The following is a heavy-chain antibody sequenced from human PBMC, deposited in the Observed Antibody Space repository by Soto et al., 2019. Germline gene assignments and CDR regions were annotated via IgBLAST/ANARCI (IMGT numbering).Heavy chain of an antibody. CDR3: ARGGGMVGVVVVATSPGWFDP. CDR1: GGTFSSYA. Sequence: QVQLVQSGAEVKKPGSSVKVSCKASGGTFSSYAISWVRQAPGQGLEWMGGIIPIFGTANYAQKFQGRVRITADESTSTADMELSSLRSEDTAVYYCARGGGMVGVVVVATSPGWFDPWGQGTLVTVSS. V-gene: IGHV1-69*12. CDR2: IIPIFGTA. D-gene: IGHD2-15*01. J-gene: IGHJ5*02.